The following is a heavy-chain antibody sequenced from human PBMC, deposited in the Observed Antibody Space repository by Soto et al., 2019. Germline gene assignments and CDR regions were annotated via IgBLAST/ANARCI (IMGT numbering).Heavy chain of an antibody. J-gene: IGHJ6*02. CDR1: GYTFTTYY. CDR3: AREYATPGPNYGLDV. D-gene: IGHD2-8*01. Sequence: QVQLVQSGAEVKKPGASVKLSCKTSGYTFTTYYVPWVRQAPGQGLEWMGILNPGLGSTTYAKKFQGRVTMTSDTSISTVIMELSSLRSDDTAVYYCAREYATPGPNYGLDVWGQGTTVTVSS. V-gene: IGHV1-46*01. CDR2: LNPGLGST.